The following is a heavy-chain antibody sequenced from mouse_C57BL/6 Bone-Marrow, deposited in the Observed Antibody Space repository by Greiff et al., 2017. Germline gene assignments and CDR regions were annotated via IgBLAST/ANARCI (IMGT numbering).Heavy chain of an antibody. D-gene: IGHD1-1*01. Sequence: EVKLLESGPGLVKPSQSLSLTCSVTGYSITSGYYWNWIRQFPGNKLEWMGYISYDGSNNYNPSLKNRISITSDTSKNQFFLKLNSVTTEDTATYYCARGYYGSPYWGQGTLVTVSA. V-gene: IGHV3-6*01. CDR2: ISYDGSN. J-gene: IGHJ3*01. CDR3: ARGYYGSPY. CDR1: GYSITSGYY.